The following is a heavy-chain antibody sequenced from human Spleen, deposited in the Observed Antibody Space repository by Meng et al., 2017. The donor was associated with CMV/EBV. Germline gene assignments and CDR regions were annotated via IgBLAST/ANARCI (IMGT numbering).Heavy chain of an antibody. Sequence: ESLKISCAASGFNFSSYSMNWVRQSPGKGLEWVSFISGRSTNIYYADSLKGRFTISRDNAKKSLFLQMNSLRAEDTAVYYCARDLPPLTMVRGVIISPLSGMDVWGQGTTVTVSS. CDR2: ISGRSTNI. CDR1: GFNFSSYS. V-gene: IGHV3-21*01. J-gene: IGHJ6*02. D-gene: IGHD3-10*01. CDR3: ARDLPPLTMVRGVIISPLSGMDV.